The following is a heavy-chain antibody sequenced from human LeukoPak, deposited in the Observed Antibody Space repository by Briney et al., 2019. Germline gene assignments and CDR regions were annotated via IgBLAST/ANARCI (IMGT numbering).Heavy chain of an antibody. CDR2: INHSGST. D-gene: IGHD3-3*01. CDR1: GGSFSGYY. CDR3: ATLRRRSGQRDY. Sequence: SETLSLTCAVYGGSFSGYYWSWIRQPPGKGLEWIGEINHSGSTNYNPSLKSRVTISVDTSKNQFSLKLSSVTAADTAVYYCATLRRRSGQRDYWGQGTLVTVSS. V-gene: IGHV4-34*01. J-gene: IGHJ4*02.